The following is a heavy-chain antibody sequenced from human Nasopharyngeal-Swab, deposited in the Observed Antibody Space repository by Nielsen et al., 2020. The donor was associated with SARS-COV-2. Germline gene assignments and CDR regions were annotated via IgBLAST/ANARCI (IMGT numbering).Heavy chain of an antibody. Sequence: SETLSPTCTVSGGSISSGSYYWSWIRQPAGKGLEWIGRIYTSGSTNYNPSLKSRVTISVDTSKNQFSLKLSSVTAADTAVYYCARLAPAAIGSFDYWGQGTLVTVSS. J-gene: IGHJ4*02. D-gene: IGHD2-2*01. CDR3: ARLAPAAIGSFDY. CDR1: GGSISSGSYY. V-gene: IGHV4-61*02. CDR2: IYTSGST.